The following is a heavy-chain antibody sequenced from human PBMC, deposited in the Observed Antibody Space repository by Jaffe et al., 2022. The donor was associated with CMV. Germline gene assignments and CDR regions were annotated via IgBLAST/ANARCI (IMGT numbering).Heavy chain of an antibody. CDR2: ISWDGGST. J-gene: IGHJ4*02. CDR1: GFTFDDYT. D-gene: IGHD3-10*01. V-gene: IGHV3-43*01. Sequence: EVQLVESGGVVVQPGGSLRLSCAASGFTFDDYTMHWVRQAPGKGLEWVSLISWDGGSTYYADSVKGRFTISRDNSKNSLYLQMNSLRTEDTALYYCAKSGSYYMARLYYFDYWGQGTLVTVSS. CDR3: AKSGSYYMARLYYFDY.